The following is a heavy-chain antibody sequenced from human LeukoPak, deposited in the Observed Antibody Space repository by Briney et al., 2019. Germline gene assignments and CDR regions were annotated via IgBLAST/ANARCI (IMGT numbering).Heavy chain of an antibody. J-gene: IGHJ6*02. CDR2: IYYSGST. CDR1: GGSISSYY. CDR3: ARLGYCSGGSCYSRYGMDV. V-gene: IGHV4-59*08. Sequence: SETLSLTCTVSGGSISSYYWSWIRQPPGKGLEWIGYIYYSGSTNYNPSLKSRVTISVDTSKNQFSLKLSSVTAAGTAVYYCARLGYCSGGSCYSRYGMDVWGQGTTVTVSS. D-gene: IGHD2-15*01.